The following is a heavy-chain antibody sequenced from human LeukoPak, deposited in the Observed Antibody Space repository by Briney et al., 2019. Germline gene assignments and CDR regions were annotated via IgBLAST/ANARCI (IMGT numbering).Heavy chain of an antibody. CDR1: GFTFSSYA. J-gene: IGHJ4*02. D-gene: IGHD3-10*01. Sequence: GGSLRLSCAASGFTFSSYAMSWVRQAPGKGLEWVSAIGGSGGSTYYADSVKGRFTISRDNSKNTLYLQMNSLRAEDTAVYYCAKGSGGSGSYYDHWGQGTLVTVSS. CDR3: AKGSGGSGSYYDH. V-gene: IGHV3-23*01. CDR2: IGGSGGST.